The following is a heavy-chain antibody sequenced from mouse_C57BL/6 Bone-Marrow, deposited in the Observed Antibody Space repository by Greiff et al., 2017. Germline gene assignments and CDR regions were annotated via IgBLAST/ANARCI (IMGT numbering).Heavy chain of an antibody. CDR1: GYAFSSYW. CDR2: IYPGDGDT. CDR3: ARNTTVVEGAWFAY. V-gene: IGHV1-80*01. J-gene: IGHJ3*01. Sequence: QVQLQQSGAELVKPGASVKISCKASGYAFSSYWMNWVKQRPGKGLEWIGQIYPGDGDTNYNGKFKGKATLTADKSSSTAYMQLSSLTSEDSAVYFCARNTTVVEGAWFAYWGQGTLVTVSA. D-gene: IGHD1-1*01.